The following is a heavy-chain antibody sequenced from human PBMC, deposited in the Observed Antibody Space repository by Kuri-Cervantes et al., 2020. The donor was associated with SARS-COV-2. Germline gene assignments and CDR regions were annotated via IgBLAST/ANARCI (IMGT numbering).Heavy chain of an antibody. Sequence: ASVKVSCKASGYTFTSYGISWVRQAPGQGLEWMGWISAYNGNTSYAQKLQGRVTMITDTSTSTAYMELSRLISDDAAVYYLARDQDIVVVVAATPGRGAFDIWGQGTMVTVSS. CDR2: ISAYNGNT. V-gene: IGHV1-18*01. CDR3: ARDQDIVVVVAATPGRGAFDI. J-gene: IGHJ3*02. D-gene: IGHD2-15*01. CDR1: GYTFTSYG.